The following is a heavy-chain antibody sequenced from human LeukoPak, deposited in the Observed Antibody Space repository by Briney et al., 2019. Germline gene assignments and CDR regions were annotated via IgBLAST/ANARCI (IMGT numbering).Heavy chain of an antibody. V-gene: IGHV3-23*01. J-gene: IGHJ4*02. D-gene: IGHD1-26*01. Sequence: PGGSLRLSCAASGFTFSSYGMSWVRQAHGKGLEWVSAISESGGSTFYADSVKGRFTISRDNSKNTLYLQMNSLRAEDTAVYYCAKGITGTGSYSVADHWGQGILVTVSS. CDR2: ISESGGST. CDR1: GFTFSSYG. CDR3: AKGITGTGSYSVADH.